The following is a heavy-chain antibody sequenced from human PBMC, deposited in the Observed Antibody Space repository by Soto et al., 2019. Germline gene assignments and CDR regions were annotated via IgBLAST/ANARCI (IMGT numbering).Heavy chain of an antibody. CDR1: GGTFSSYA. V-gene: IGHV1-69*01. CDR3: GLTTNFWSGYDDYYYYGMDV. J-gene: IGHJ6*02. Sequence: QVQLVQSGAEVKKPGSSVKVSCKASGGTFSSYAISWVRQAPGQGLEWMGGIIPIFGTANYAQKFQGRVTITADESTSTAYMELSSLRSEDTAVYYCGLTTNFWSGYDDYYYYGMDVWGQGTTVIVSS. D-gene: IGHD3-3*01. CDR2: IIPIFGTA.